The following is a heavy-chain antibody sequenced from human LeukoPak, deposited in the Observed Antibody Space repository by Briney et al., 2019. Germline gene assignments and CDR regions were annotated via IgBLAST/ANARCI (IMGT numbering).Heavy chain of an antibody. Sequence: PSETLSLTCTVSGGSISSCDYYWIWIRQPPGKGLEWIAYMYYSGSTYYNPSLKSRVTMSAGTSKNQLSLKLSSVTAANTAVYYCARPYYYDSRIDPWGQGILVTVSS. CDR3: ARPYYYDSRIDP. CDR2: MYYSGST. V-gene: IGHV4-30-4*01. J-gene: IGHJ5*02. D-gene: IGHD3-22*01. CDR1: GGSISSCDYY.